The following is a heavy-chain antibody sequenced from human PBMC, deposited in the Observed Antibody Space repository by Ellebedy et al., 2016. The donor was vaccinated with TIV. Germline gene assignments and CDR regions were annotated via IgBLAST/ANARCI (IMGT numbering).Heavy chain of an antibody. J-gene: IGHJ4*02. D-gene: IGHD6-19*01. V-gene: IGHV3-23*01. Sequence: GESLKISCAASGFTFSSYAMSWVRQAPGKGLEWVSIISGTGGSTNYADSVKGRFTISRDNSMTTLYLEMNSLRAEDTAVYYCARDLDKSSGWYGGAAYWGQGTLVTVSS. CDR2: ISGTGGST. CDR3: ARDLDKSSGWYGGAAY. CDR1: GFTFSSYA.